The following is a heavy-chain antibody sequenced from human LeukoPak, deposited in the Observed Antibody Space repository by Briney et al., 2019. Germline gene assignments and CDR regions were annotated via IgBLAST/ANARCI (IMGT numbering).Heavy chain of an antibody. CDR1: GGSISSSNW. CDR2: IYHSGST. V-gene: IGHV4-4*02. CDR3: ARELVLNYYDSSGYPDY. Sequence: SETLSLTCAVSGGSISSSNWWSWVRQPPGKGLEWIGEIYHSGSTYYNPSLKSRVTISVDTSKNQFSLKLSSVTAADTAVYYCARELVLNYYDSSGYPDYWGQGTLVTVSS. J-gene: IGHJ4*02. D-gene: IGHD3-22*01.